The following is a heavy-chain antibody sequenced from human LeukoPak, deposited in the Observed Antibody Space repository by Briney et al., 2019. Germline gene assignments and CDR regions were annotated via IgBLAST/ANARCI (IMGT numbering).Heavy chain of an antibody. J-gene: IGHJ4*02. Sequence: SETLSLTCTVSGGSISSSSYYWGWIRQPPGKGLEWIGRIYYSGSTYYNPSLKSRVTISVDTSKNQFSLKLSSVTAADTAVYYCARVTGYMIEDYFDYWGQGTLVTVSS. CDR1: GGSISSSSYY. CDR2: IYYSGST. D-gene: IGHD3-22*01. V-gene: IGHV4-39*07. CDR3: ARVTGYMIEDYFDY.